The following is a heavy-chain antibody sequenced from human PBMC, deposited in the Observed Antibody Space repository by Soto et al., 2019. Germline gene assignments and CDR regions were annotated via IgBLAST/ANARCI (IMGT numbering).Heavy chain of an antibody. J-gene: IGHJ4*02. CDR1: GGSFSGYY. Sequence: SETLSLTCAVYGGSFSGYYWSWIRQPPGKGLEWIGEINHSGSTNYNPSLKSRVTISVDTSKNQFSLKLSSVTAADTAVYYCARGSRRAYPGDWGQGTLVTVSS. CDR3: ARGSRRAYPGD. D-gene: IGHD3-10*01. V-gene: IGHV4-34*01. CDR2: INHSGST.